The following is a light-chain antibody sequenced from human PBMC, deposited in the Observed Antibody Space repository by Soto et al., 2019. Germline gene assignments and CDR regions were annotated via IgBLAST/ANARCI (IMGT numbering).Light chain of an antibody. CDR2: EAS. V-gene: IGKV3-11*01. CDR1: QSVGSS. CDR3: QHRSEWPVS. Sequence: IVLTQSPAPLSLSPGEGATLSCRASQSVGSSLAWYQQKPGQAPRLLISEASNRATGIPARFSGSGSGTDFTLTISTLEPEDVAVYYCQHRSEWPVSLGQGTRLEIK. J-gene: IGKJ5*01.